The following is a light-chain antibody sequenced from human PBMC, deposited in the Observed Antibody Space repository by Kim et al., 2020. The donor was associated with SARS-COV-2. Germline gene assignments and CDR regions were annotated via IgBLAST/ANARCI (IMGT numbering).Light chain of an antibody. CDR2: GAS. J-gene: IGKJ1*01. CDR3: QQYGDSPRT. V-gene: IGKV3-20*01. Sequence: PPGERATLSCRDSQTVSSSYLAWYQQKPGQAPRLLIYGASSRATAIPDRFSGSGSGTDFTLTISRLEPEDFAVYFCQQYGDSPRTFGQGTKVDIK. CDR1: QTVSSSY.